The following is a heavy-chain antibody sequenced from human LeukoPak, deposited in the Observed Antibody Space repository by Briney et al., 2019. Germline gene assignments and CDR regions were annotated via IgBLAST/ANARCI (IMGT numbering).Heavy chain of an antibody. D-gene: IGHD2-15*01. Sequence: SETLSLTCTVSGGSISSYYWSWIRQPPGKGLEWIGYIYYSGSTNYNPSLKSRVTISVDTSKNQFSLKLSSVTAADTAVYYCARGLVVAATLPWFDPWGQGTLVTVSS. CDR2: IYYSGST. V-gene: IGHV4-59*12. CDR1: GGSISSYY. J-gene: IGHJ5*02. CDR3: ARGLVVAATLPWFDP.